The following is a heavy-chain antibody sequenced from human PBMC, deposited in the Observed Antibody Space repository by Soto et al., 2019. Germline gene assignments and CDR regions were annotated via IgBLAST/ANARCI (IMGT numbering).Heavy chain of an antibody. CDR2: IWYDGSNK. J-gene: IGHJ4*02. CDR3: ARDTYYYGSGSTSILSYYFDY. Sequence: QVQLVESGGGVVQPGRSLRLSCAASGFTFSSYGMHWVRQAPGKGLEWVAVIWYDGSNKYYADSVKGRFTISRDNSKNTLYLQMNSPRAEDTAVYYCARDTYYYGSGSTSILSYYFDYWGQGTLVTVSS. D-gene: IGHD3-10*01. CDR1: GFTFSSYG. V-gene: IGHV3-33*01.